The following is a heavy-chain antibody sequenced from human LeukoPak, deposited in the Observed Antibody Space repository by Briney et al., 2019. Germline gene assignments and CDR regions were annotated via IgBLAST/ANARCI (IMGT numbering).Heavy chain of an antibody. D-gene: IGHD3-3*01. CDR3: ARDLITIFGVATTDAFDI. V-gene: IGHV3-21*01. Sequence: GGSLRLSCAASGFTFSSYSMNWVRQAPGKGLEWVSSISSSSSYIYYADSVKGRFTISRDNAKNSLYLQMNSLRAEDTAVYYCARDLITIFGVATTDAFDIWGQGTMVTVSS. J-gene: IGHJ3*02. CDR2: ISSSSSYI. CDR1: GFTFSSYS.